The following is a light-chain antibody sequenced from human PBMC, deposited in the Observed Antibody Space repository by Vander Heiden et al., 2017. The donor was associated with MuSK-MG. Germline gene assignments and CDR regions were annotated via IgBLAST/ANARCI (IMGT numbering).Light chain of an antibody. CDR3: QQDGSSPPFT. CDR1: QSVSSSY. J-gene: IGKJ5*01. CDR2: GAS. V-gene: IGKV3-20*01. Sequence: EIVLTQSPGTLSLSPGERATLSCRASQSVSSSYLAWYKQKPGQAPRLLIYGASSRDTGIPDRFTGSRSGTYFTLTSSILEPEDFAMYYCQQDGSSPPFTFGQGTRLEIK.